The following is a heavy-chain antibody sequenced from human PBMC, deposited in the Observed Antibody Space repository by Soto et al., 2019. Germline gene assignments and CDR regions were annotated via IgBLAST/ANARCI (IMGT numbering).Heavy chain of an antibody. D-gene: IGHD6-25*01. V-gene: IGHV3-30*18. J-gene: IGHJ6*02. Sequence: GGSLRRSCAASGFTFSSYGMHWVRQAPGKGLEWVAVISYDGSNKYYADSVKGRFTISRDNSKNTLYLQMSSLRAEDTAVYYCAKDHSQAVYYGMDVWGQGTTVTVSS. CDR2: ISYDGSNK. CDR1: GFTFSSYG. CDR3: AKDHSQAVYYGMDV.